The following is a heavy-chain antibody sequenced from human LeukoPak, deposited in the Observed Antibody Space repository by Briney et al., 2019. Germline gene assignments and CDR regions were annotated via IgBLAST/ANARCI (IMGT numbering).Heavy chain of an antibody. CDR2: AYFRSKWYS. CDR1: GDSVSSNSAA. J-gene: IGHJ4*02. CDR3: ARGPGTLHY. D-gene: IGHD1-1*01. V-gene: IGHV6-1*01. Sequence: SQTLSLTCAISGDSVSSNSAAWNWIRQSPSRGLEWLGRAYFRSKWYSAYAVSVKGRITISPDASKNQFSLQLRSVTPEDTAVYYCARGPGTLHYWGQGSLVTVSS.